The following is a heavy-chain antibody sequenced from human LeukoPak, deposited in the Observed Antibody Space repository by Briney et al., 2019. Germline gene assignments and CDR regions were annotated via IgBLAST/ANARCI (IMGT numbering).Heavy chain of an antibody. CDR2: INHSGST. CDR1: GVSFSGYY. J-gene: IGHJ4*02. Sequence: PSETLSLTCAVYGVSFSGYYWSWIRQPPGKGLEWIGEINHSGSTNYNPSLKSRVTISVDTSKNQFSLKLSSVTAADTAVYYCARGGGYVGYYFDYWGQGTLVTVSS. CDR3: ARGGGYVGYYFDY. V-gene: IGHV4-34*01. D-gene: IGHD3-16*01.